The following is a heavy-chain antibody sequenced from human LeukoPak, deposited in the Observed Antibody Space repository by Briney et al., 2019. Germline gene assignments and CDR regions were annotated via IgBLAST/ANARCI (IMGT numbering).Heavy chain of an antibody. V-gene: IGHV1-2*02. CDR1: GYTFTGYY. J-gene: IGHJ4*02. CDR3: ALMESDRYVRNFDY. Sequence: GASVKVSCKASGYTFTGYYMHWVRQAPGQGLEWMGWINPNSGGTNYAQKFQGRVTMTRDTSISTAYMELSRLRSDDTAVYYCALMESDRYVRNFDYWGQGTLVTVSS. D-gene: IGHD2-15*01. CDR2: INPNSGGT.